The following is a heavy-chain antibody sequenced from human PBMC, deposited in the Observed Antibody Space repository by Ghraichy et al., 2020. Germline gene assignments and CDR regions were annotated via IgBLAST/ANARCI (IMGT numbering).Heavy chain of an antibody. CDR3: ARMYCSSSTCFDFDY. V-gene: IGHV2-26*01. CDR2: IFSNDEK. D-gene: IGHD2-2*01. J-gene: IGHJ4*02. Sequence: SGPTLVKPTETLTLTCTVSGFSLSNAGMGVSWIRQPPGKALEWLAHIFSNDEKSYSTSLKSRLTISKDTSKSQVVLTMTDMDPVDTATYYCARMYCSSSTCFDFDYWGQGTLVTVSS. CDR1: GFSLSNAGMG.